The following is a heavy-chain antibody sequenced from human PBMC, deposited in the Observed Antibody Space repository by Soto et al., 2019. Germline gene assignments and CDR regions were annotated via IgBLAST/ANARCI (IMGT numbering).Heavy chain of an antibody. J-gene: IGHJ4*02. CDR1: GGSFSGYY. CDR3: ARLGAVVQAADY. D-gene: IGHD2-2*01. Sequence: QVQLQQWGAGLLKPSETLSLTCAVYGGSFSGYYWSWIRQPPGKGLEWIGESNHSGSTNYNPSLKSRVTISVDTSKNQFSLKLSSVTAADTAVYYCARLGAVVQAADYWGQGTLVTDSS. V-gene: IGHV4-34*01. CDR2: SNHSGST.